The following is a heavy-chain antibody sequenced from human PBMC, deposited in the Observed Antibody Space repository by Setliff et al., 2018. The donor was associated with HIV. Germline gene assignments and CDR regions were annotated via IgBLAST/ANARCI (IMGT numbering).Heavy chain of an antibody. CDR3: TRTNPLAAPPFDF. D-gene: IGHD6-13*01. Sequence: SETLSLTCGVSGGSISSGSYYWNWIRQPAGKGLEWIGRIYTSGSTNYNPSLQSRITISVDTSKNQFSLKLSSVTAADAAVYYCTRTNPLAAPPFDFWGQGTLVTVSS. V-gene: IGHV4-61*02. CDR1: GGSISSGSYY. CDR2: IYTSGST. J-gene: IGHJ4*02.